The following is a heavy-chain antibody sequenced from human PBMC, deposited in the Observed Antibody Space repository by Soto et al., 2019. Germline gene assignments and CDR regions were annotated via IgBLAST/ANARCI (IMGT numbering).Heavy chain of an antibody. J-gene: IGHJ5*02. CDR3: ARARPDGCKLDP. D-gene: IGHD6-19*01. Sequence: QVQLQESGPGLVKPSQTLSLTCTVPGGSISSGDYYWSWIRQPPGKGLEWIGYIYYSGSTYYNPSLKSRVTISVDTSKNQFSLNLSSVTAADTAVYYCARARPDGCKLDPWGQGTLVTVSS. V-gene: IGHV4-30-4*01. CDR1: GGSISSGDYY. CDR2: IYYSGST.